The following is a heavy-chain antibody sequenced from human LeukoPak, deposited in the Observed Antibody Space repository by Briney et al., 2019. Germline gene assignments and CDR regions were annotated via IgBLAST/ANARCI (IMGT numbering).Heavy chain of an antibody. D-gene: IGHD6-19*01. CDR3: VTGQWLVPVSY. V-gene: IGHV4-34*01. Sequence: SETLSLTCAVYGGSFSGCYWSWIRQPPGKGLEWIGEINHSGSTNYNPSLKSRVTISEDTSKNQFSLKLNSVTAADTAVYYCVTGQWLVPVSYWGQGTVVTVSS. J-gene: IGHJ4*02. CDR1: GGSFSGCY. CDR2: INHSGST.